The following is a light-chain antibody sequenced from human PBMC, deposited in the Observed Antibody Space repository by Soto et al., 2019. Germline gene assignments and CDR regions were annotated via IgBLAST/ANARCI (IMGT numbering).Light chain of an antibody. Sequence: QSVLTQPPSVSAAPGQKVTISCSGSSSDLGTNYVSWYQQLPGTAPRLLVYEDYKRPSGIPDRFSGSKSGTSATLAITGLQPGDDADYYCGTWSRGLSAWVFGGGTQLTVL. CDR1: SSDLGTNY. CDR3: GTWSRGLSAWV. CDR2: EDY. J-gene: IGLJ3*02. V-gene: IGLV1-51*02.